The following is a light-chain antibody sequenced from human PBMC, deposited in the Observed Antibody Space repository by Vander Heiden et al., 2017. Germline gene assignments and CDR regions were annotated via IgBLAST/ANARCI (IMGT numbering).Light chain of an antibody. CDR1: SSNIGSNT. CDR3: AAWDDSLNGLWV. J-gene: IGLJ3*02. CDR2: SNN. V-gene: IGLV1-44*01. Sequence: QSVLTQPPSASATPGQRVTISCSGSSSNIGSNTVNWYQQLPGTAPKLLIYSNNQRPSGVPDRFSGSKSGTSASLAISGLQSEDEADYYCAAWDDSLNGLWVFGGGTKLTVL.